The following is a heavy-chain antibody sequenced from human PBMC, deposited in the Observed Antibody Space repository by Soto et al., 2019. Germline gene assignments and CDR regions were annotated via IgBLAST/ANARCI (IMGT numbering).Heavy chain of an antibody. V-gene: IGHV1-46*01. CDR3: ARDFVGAPDYYYYYGMDV. CDR1: GYTFTSYY. CDR2: INPSGGST. D-gene: IGHD1-26*01. J-gene: IGHJ6*02. Sequence: ASVKVSCKESGYTFTSYYMHWVRQAPGQGLEWMGIINPSGGSTSYAQKFQGRVTMTRDTSTSTVYMELSSLRSEDTAVYYCARDFVGAPDYYYYYGMDVWGQGTTVTVS.